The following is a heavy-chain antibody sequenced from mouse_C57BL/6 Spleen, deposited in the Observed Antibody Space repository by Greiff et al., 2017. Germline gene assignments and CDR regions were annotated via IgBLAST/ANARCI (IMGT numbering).Heavy chain of an antibody. CDR2: FYPGSGSI. Sequence: QVQLQPSGAELVKPGASVKLSCKASGYTFTEYTIHWVKQRSGQGLEWLGWFYPGSGSIKYNEKFKDKATLTADKSSSTVYMELSRWKSEDSAVYCCARHEGSYYYGSRYYAMDYWGQGTSVTVSS. CDR3: ARHEGSYYYGSRYYAMDY. D-gene: IGHD1-1*01. J-gene: IGHJ4*01. CDR1: GYTFTEYT. V-gene: IGHV1-62-2*01.